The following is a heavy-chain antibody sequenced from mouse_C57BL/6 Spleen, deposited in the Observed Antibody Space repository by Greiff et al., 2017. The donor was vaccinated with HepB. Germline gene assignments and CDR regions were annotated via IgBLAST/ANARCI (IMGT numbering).Heavy chain of an antibody. V-gene: IGHV1-64*01. CDR2: IHPNSGST. CDR1: GYTFTSYW. CDR3: ARSEDYGSSYFDY. J-gene: IGHJ2*01. D-gene: IGHD1-1*01. Sequence: QVQLQQPGAELVKPGASVKLSCKASGYTFTSYWMHWVKQRPGQGLEWIGMIHPNSGSTNYNEKFKSKATLTVDKPSSTAYMQLSSLTSEDSAVYYCARSEDYGSSYFDYWGQGTTLTVSS.